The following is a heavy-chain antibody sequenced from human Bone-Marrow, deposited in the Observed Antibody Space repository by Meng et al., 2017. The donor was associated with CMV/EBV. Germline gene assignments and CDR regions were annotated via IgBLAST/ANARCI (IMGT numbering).Heavy chain of an antibody. CDR3: ARGWGRYYGSGSYYGGKYFDY. CDR2: INHSGST. D-gene: IGHD3-10*01. V-gene: IGHV4-34*01. Sequence: SETLSLTCAVYGGSFSGYYWSWIRQPPGKGLEWIGEINHSGSTNYNPSLKSRVTISVDTSKNQFSLKLSSVTAADTAVYYCARGWGRYYGSGSYYGGKYFDYWGQGTLVTSPQ. J-gene: IGHJ4*02. CDR1: GGSFSGYY.